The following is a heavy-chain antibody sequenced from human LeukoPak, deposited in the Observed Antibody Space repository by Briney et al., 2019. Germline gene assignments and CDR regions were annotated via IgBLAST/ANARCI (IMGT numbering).Heavy chain of an antibody. CDR1: GFTFSSYS. CDR2: ISSSSSTI. J-gene: IGHJ4*02. Sequence: GGSLRLSCAASGFTFSSYSMNWVRQAPGKGLEWVSYISSSSSTIYYADSVKGRFTISRDNAKNSLYLQMSSLRDEDTAVYYCARDSQLNYGGKRSDPVDCWGQGTLVTVSS. CDR3: ARDSQLNYGGKRSDPVDC. V-gene: IGHV3-48*02. D-gene: IGHD4-23*01.